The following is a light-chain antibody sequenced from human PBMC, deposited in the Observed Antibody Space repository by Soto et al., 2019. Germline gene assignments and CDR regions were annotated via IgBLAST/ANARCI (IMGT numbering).Light chain of an antibody. V-gene: IGKV3-11*01. CDR3: QQRSNWQYT. CDR2: DTS. J-gene: IGKJ2*01. CDR1: QSVSGY. Sequence: ELVLTQSPVTLSLSPGERATLSCRASQSVSGYTAWYQQKPGQAPRLLIYDTSNRATGIPARFSGSGSGTDFTLTISRLEPEDFAVYYCQQRSNWQYTFGLGTRLEIK.